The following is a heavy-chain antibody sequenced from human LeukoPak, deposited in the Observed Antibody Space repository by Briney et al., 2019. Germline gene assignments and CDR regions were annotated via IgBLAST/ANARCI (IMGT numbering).Heavy chain of an antibody. D-gene: IGHD5-12*01. CDR3: ARAGFDIVATIRGIGDAFDI. Sequence: ASVKVSCKASGGTFSSYAISWVRQAPGQGLEWMGGIIPIFGTANYAQKFQGRVTITTDESTSTAYMELSSLRSEDTAVYYCARAGFDIVATIRGIGDAFDIWGQGTMVTVSS. J-gene: IGHJ3*02. V-gene: IGHV1-69*05. CDR1: GGTFSSYA. CDR2: IIPIFGTA.